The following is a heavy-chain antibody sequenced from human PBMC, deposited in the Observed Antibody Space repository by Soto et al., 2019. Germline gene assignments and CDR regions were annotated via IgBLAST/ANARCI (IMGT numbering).Heavy chain of an antibody. CDR2: IWYDGSNK. J-gene: IGHJ6*02. CDR3: ARDMGSSSWYGPRGGMDV. V-gene: IGHV3-33*08. Sequence: GGLLRLSCSASGFTFGNFTMHRVRQAPSKGVEWVAVIWYDGSNKYYADSVKGRFTISRDNSKNTLYLQMNSLRAEDTAVYYCARDMGSSSWYGPRGGMDVWGQGTTVTVSS. D-gene: IGHD6-13*01. CDR1: GFTFGNFT.